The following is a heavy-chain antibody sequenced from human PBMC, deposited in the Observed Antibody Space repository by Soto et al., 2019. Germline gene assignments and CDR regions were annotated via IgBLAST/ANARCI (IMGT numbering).Heavy chain of an antibody. Sequence: QVQLVESGGGVVQPGRSLRLSCAASGFTFSSYAMHWVRQAPGKGLEWVAVISYDGSNKYYADSVKGRFTISRDNSKNTLYMQMNSQRAEDTSVYYCARESGYDFWSGYLPHDAFDIWGQGTMVTVSS. CDR3: ARESGYDFWSGYLPHDAFDI. V-gene: IGHV3-30-3*01. CDR1: GFTFSSYA. J-gene: IGHJ3*02. CDR2: ISYDGSNK. D-gene: IGHD3-3*01.